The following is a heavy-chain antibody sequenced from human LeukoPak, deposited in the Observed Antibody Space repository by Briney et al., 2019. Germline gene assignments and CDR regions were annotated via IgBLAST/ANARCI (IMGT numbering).Heavy chain of an antibody. Sequence: PGGSLRLSCAASGFTFSSYWTSWVRQAPGKGLEWVANIKQDGSEKYYVDSVKGRFTISRDNAKNSLYLQMNSLRAEDTAVYYCARDKSSSWYYYYYYMDVWGKGTTVTVSS. CDR2: IKQDGSEK. CDR1: GFTFSSYW. D-gene: IGHD6-13*01. CDR3: ARDKSSSWYYYYYYMDV. J-gene: IGHJ6*03. V-gene: IGHV3-7*01.